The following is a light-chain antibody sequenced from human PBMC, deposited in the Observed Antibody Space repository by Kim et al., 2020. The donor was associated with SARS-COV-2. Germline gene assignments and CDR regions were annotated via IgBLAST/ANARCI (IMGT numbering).Light chain of an antibody. CDR1: QSIHTY. J-gene: IGKJ2*01. CDR2: AAS. V-gene: IGKV1-39*01. Sequence: SASVRDRVTITGRESQSIHTYLNWYQQRPGKAPTRLIYAASSLQPGVPPRFRGSGSGTDFTLTITSPQPEDFATYFCQQSLSTPYTFGQGTKLEI. CDR3: QQSLSTPYT.